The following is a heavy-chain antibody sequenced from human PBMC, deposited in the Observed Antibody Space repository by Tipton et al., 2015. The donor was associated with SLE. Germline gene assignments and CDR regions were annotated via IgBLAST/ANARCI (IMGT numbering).Heavy chain of an antibody. CDR1: GYSIISGYY. V-gene: IGHV4-38-2*01. J-gene: IGHJ3*02. Sequence: TLSLTCAVSGYSIISGYYWGWIRQPPGKGLEWIGYIFHSGSTNYKPSLKSRATISLDTSRNQFSLRLTSVTAADTAVYFCARDRGRGWPGAAFDIWGQGTSVYVSS. CDR3: ARDRGRGWPGAAFDI. CDR2: IFHSGST. D-gene: IGHD6-19*01.